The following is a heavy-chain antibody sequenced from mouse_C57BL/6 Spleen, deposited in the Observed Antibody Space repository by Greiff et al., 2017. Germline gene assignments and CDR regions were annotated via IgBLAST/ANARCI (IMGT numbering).Heavy chain of an antibody. CDR2: IYPSDSET. D-gene: IGHD2-3*01. V-gene: IGHV1-61*01. CDR1: GYTFTSYW. J-gene: IGHJ2*01. Sequence: QVQLQQPGAELVRPGSSVKLSCKASGYTFTSYWMDWVKQRPGQGLEWIGNIYPSDSETHYNQKFKDKATLTVDKSSSTAYMQLSSLTSEDSAVYYCARIGLLQGHYFDYWGQGTTLTVSS. CDR3: ARIGLLQGHYFDY.